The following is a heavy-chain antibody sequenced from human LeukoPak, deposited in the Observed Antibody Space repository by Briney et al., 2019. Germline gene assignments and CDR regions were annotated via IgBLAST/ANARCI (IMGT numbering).Heavy chain of an antibody. CDR2: IKSKTDGGTT. Sequence: GGSLRLSCAASGFTFSNAWMSWVRQAPGKGLEWVGRIKSKTDGGTTDYAAPVRGRFTISRDDSKNTLYLQMNSLKTEDTAVYYCTTVHISSGYYFPPSFDYWGQGTLVTVSS. CDR3: TTVHISSGYYFPPSFDY. V-gene: IGHV3-15*01. D-gene: IGHD3-22*01. CDR1: GFTFSNAW. J-gene: IGHJ4*02.